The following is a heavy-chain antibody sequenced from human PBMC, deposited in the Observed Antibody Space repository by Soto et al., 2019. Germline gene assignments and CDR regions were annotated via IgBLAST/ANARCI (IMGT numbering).Heavy chain of an antibody. J-gene: IGHJ4*02. CDR1: GFTFSSYS. Sequence: EGSLRLSCAASGFTFSSYSINWVRQAPGKGLEWVSYISATGSTIRYADSVKGRFTISRDNANNSLYLRMNSLRDEDTAVYYCARDMNYWGQGKLVYVS. CDR2: ISATGSTI. D-gene: IGHD3-16*01. V-gene: IGHV3-48*02. CDR3: ARDMNY.